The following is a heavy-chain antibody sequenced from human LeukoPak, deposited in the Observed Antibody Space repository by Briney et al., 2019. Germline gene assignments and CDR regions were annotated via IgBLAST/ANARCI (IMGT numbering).Heavy chain of an antibody. V-gene: IGHV1-2*02. CDR2: INPNSGGT. CDR3: ARESSVLGLSDAFDI. CDR1: GYTFTGYY. D-gene: IGHD3-16*01. Sequence: ASVTVSCTASGYTFTGYYMHWVRQAPGQGLEWMGWINPNSGGTNYAQKFQGRVTMTRDTSISTAYMELSRLRSDDTAVYYCARESSVLGLSDAFDIWGQGTMVTVSS. J-gene: IGHJ3*02.